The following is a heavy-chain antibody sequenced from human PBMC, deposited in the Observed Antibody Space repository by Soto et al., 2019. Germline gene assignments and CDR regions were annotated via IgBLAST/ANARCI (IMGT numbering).Heavy chain of an antibody. J-gene: IGHJ4*02. V-gene: IGHV4-39*01. D-gene: IGHD6-19*01. CDR1: GGSIDKSTYY. CDR2: IYYSGST. Sequence: QLQLQESGPGLVKPSETLSLTCTVSGGSIDKSTYYWCRIRQPPGKALEWIGSIYYSGSTYYYPSFKSRVTISVDTSRNQFSLKLSSVTAADTAVYYCARHHESGWYGYWGQGTLVTVSS. CDR3: ARHHESGWYGY.